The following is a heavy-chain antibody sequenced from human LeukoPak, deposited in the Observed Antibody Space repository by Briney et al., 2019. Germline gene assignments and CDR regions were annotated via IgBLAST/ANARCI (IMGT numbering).Heavy chain of an antibody. Sequence: ASVNVSCKSSGYIFTGYYMHWVRQAPGQGLEGMGWINPNSGGTNYAQKFQGRVTMTRDTSTSTAYMELRSLTSDDAAVYYCAREARTLGYYNYWGQGTLATVSS. D-gene: IGHD2-15*01. V-gene: IGHV1-2*02. CDR2: INPNSGGT. J-gene: IGHJ4*02. CDR3: AREARTLGYYNY. CDR1: GYIFTGYY.